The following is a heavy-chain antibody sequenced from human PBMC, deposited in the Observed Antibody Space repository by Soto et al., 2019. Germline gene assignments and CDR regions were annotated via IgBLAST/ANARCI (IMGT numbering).Heavy chain of an antibody. Sequence: SETLSLTCTVSGGSVSSSSYYWGWIRQPPGKGLEWIGSIYYSGSTYYNPSLKSRVTISVDTSKNQFSLKLSSVTAADTAVYYCASTEDIVLVPAQFDPWGQGTLVTVSS. D-gene: IGHD2-2*01. V-gene: IGHV4-39*01. J-gene: IGHJ5*02. CDR1: GGSVSSSSYY. CDR3: ASTEDIVLVPAQFDP. CDR2: IYYSGST.